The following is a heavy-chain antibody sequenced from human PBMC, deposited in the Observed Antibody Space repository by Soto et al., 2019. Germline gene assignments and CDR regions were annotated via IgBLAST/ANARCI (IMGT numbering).Heavy chain of an antibody. V-gene: IGHV4-38-2*02. CDR1: GSSISSCSY. D-gene: IGHD6-19*01. Sequence: SETLSLTCTVPGSSISSCSYWAGIRQPPGKGPEWIASIYHGGTTFYNPSLKSRITISVDTSNNQFSLKLTSVTAADTAVHYCARFHVMVVAGSTFDYWGHGTLLTVSS. CDR2: IYHGGTT. J-gene: IGHJ4*01. CDR3: ARFHVMVVAGSTFDY.